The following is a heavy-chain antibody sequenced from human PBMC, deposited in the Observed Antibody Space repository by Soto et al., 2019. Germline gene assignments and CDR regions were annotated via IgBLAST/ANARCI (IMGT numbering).Heavy chain of an antibody. CDR1: GYTFTSYD. J-gene: IGHJ5*02. CDR2: MNPNSGNT. V-gene: IGHV1-8*01. Sequence: QVQLVQSGAEVKKPGASVKVSCKASGYTFTSYDINWVRQATGQGLEWMGWMNPNSGNTGYAQKAQXRATMTRNTSISTAYMARSSLRSEDTAVYYCARAQQVRGFDPWGQGTLVTVSS. D-gene: IGHD6-13*01. CDR3: ARAQQVRGFDP.